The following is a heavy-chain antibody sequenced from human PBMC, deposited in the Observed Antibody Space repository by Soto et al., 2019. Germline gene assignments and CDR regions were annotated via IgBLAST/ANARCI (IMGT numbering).Heavy chain of an antibody. CDR3: ARDDGDAFDI. Sequence: SGFTVSSNYMSWVRQAPGKGLEWVSVIYSGGSTYYADSVKGRFTISRDNSKNTLYLQMNSLRAEDTAVYYCARDDGDAFDIWGQGTMVTVSS. CDR2: IYSGGST. CDR1: GFTVSSNY. J-gene: IGHJ3*02. V-gene: IGHV3-66*01.